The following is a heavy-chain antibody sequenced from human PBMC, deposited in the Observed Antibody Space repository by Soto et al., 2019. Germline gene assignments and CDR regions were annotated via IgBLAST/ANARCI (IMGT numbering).Heavy chain of an antibody. D-gene: IGHD6-13*01. CDR3: ARQYTSSWSRLEASFDP. CDR1: GDSINTRSFY. CDR2: VYYSGST. V-gene: IGHV4-39*01. J-gene: IGHJ5*02. Sequence: SETLSLTCTVSGDSINTRSFYWAWIRQPPGKGLEWIGSVYYSGSTYYNTSLESRVSISGDTSKNQFSLKLSSVTAADTATYYCARQYTSSWSRLEASFDPWGQGTLVTVSS.